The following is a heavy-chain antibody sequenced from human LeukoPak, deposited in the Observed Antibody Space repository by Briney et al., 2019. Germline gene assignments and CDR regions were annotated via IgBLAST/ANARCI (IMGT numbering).Heavy chain of an antibody. CDR3: AKGSPRIDY. CDR1: GFTFDDYG. V-gene: IGHV3-23*01. CDR2: ISGSGGST. Sequence: GGSLRLSCAASGFTFDDYGMSWVRQAPGKGPEWVSAISGSGGSTYYADSVKDRFTISRDNSKNTLYLQMNSLRAEDTAVYYCAKGSPRIDYWGQGTLVTVSS. J-gene: IGHJ4*02. D-gene: IGHD6-13*01.